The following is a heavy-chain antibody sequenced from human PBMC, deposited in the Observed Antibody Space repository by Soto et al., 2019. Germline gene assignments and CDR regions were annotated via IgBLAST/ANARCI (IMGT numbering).Heavy chain of an antibody. Sequence: GASVKVSCKASGYTFTDNYIHWVRQAPGHGLEWMGWINPNTGGTNYAQKFQGRVTVTRDTSITTAYMELSRLRSGDTAVYYCARDFSSSADGFDYWGQGTLVTVSS. D-gene: IGHD6-6*01. CDR2: INPNTGGT. CDR1: GYTFTDNY. CDR3: ARDFSSSADGFDY. J-gene: IGHJ4*02. V-gene: IGHV1-2*02.